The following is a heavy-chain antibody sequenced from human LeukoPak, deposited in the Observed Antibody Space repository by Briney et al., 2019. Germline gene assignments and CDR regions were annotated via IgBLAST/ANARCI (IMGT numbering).Heavy chain of an antibody. Sequence: SVKVSCKASGGTFSSYAISGVRQAPGQGLEWMGRIIPIFGTANYAQKFQGRVTITADKSTSTAYMELSSLRSEDTAVYYCARDRQSPGYSYGAGGWFDPWGQGTLVTVSS. D-gene: IGHD5-18*01. J-gene: IGHJ5*02. CDR3: ARDRQSPGYSYGAGGWFDP. V-gene: IGHV1-69*06. CDR1: GGTFSSYA. CDR2: IIPIFGTA.